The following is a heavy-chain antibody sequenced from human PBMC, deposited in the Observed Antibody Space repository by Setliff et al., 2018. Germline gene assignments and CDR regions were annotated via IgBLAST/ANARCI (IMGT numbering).Heavy chain of an antibody. CDR2: IYYSGLT. CDR3: AGYQGSGSNYKVVNWFDP. J-gene: IGHJ5*02. D-gene: IGHD3-10*01. V-gene: IGHV4-39*02. Sequence: SETLSLTCTVSGGSIRSSTHYWGWIRQPPGKGLEWIGTIYYSGLTYYTPSLRSRATISVDTSKNRFSLQLSSVTAAHTAVYYCAGYQGSGSNYKVVNWFDPWGQGTLVTVSS. CDR1: GGSIRSSTHY.